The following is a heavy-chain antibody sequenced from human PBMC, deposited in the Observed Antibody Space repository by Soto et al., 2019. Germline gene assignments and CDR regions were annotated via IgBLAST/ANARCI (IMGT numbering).Heavy chain of an antibody. CDR3: ASAPRAYYYDSSDPDS. CDR2: IIPIFGTA. CDR1: GGTFSSYA. D-gene: IGHD3-22*01. Sequence: ASVKVSCKASGGTFSSYAISWVRQAPGQGLEWMGGIIPIFGTANYAQKFQGRVTITADESTSTAYMELSSLRSEDTAVYYCASAPRAYYYDSSDPDSWGQGTLVTAPQ. V-gene: IGHV1-69*13. J-gene: IGHJ4*02.